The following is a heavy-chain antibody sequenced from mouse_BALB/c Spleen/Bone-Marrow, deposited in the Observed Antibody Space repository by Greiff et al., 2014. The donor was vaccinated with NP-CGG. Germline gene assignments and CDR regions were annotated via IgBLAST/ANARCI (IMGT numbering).Heavy chain of an antibody. CDR2: INPYNGDT. CDR3: GTGGGNCGMDY. J-gene: IGHJ4*01. V-gene: IGHV1-20*02. CDR1: GYSFTGNF. Sequence: EVQLVESGPELVKPGASVKISCKASGYSFTGNFMNWVKQSHGKSLEWIGRINPYNGDTFYNQKFKGKATLTVDKSSSTAHMELLSRASEDSAVFYCGTGGGNCGMDYWGQGTSVTVSS. D-gene: IGHD2-14*01.